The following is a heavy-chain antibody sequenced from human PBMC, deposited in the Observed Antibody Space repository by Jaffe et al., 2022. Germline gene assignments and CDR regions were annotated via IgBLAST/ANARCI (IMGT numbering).Heavy chain of an antibody. CDR3: AKFDLCSTSCYPDRDDAFDI. V-gene: IGHV3-30*18. CDR2: ISYDGSNK. J-gene: IGHJ3*02. CDR1: GFTFSSYG. D-gene: IGHD2-2*01. Sequence: QVQLVESGGGVVQPGRSLRLSCAASGFTFSSYGMHWVRQAPGKGLEWVAVISYDGSNKYYADSVKGRFTISRDNSKNTLYLQMNSLRAEDTAVYYCAKFDLCSTSCYPDRDDAFDIWGQGTMVTVSS.